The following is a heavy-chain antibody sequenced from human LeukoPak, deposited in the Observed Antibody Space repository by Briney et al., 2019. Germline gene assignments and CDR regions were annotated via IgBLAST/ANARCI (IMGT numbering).Heavy chain of an antibody. CDR1: GGSISSYY. V-gene: IGHV4-59*08. Sequence: SETLSLTCTVSGGSISSYYWSWIRQPPGKGLEWIGYIYYSGSTNYNPSLKSRVTIPEDTSKKKFSLKVSSVTAADTAVYYCARLGEVSSSWDQYGMDVWGQGTTVTVSS. D-gene: IGHD6-13*01. CDR3: ARLGEVSSSWDQYGMDV. J-gene: IGHJ6*02. CDR2: IYYSGST.